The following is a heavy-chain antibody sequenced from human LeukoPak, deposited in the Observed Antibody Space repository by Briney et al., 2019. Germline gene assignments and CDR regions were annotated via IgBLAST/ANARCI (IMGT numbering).Heavy chain of an antibody. V-gene: IGHV3-23*01. CDR3: AKDGTSIAAAGNRD. D-gene: IGHD6-13*01. CDR1: GFTFSSYA. J-gene: IGHJ4*02. CDR2: ISGSGGST. Sequence: GGSLGLSCAASGFTFSSYAMSWVRQAPGKGLEWVSAISGSGGSTYYADSVKGRFTISRDNSKNTLYLQMNSLRAEDTAVYYCAKDGTSIAAAGNRDWGQGTLVTVSS.